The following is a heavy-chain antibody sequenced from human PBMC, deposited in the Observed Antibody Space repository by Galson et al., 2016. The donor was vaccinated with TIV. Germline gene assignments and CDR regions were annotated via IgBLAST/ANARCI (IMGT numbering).Heavy chain of an antibody. Sequence: SLRLSCAASGFTVSGYSLTWVRQAPGKGLEWVSIIHADGRTYYGGAVRDRVTISRDNSKNTVYLQMSSRRAEDTAVYYCARDGRAEGDYNAWGDYWGQGALVTVSS. V-gene: IGHV3-66*01. CDR3: ARDGRAEGDYNAWGDY. D-gene: IGHD4-11*01. CDR1: GFTVSGYS. CDR2: IHADGRT. J-gene: IGHJ4*02.